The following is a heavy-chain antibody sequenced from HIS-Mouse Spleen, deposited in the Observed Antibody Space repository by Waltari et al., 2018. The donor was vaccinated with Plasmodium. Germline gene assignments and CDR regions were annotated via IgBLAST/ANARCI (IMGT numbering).Heavy chain of an antibody. CDR3: ARVTSSGVYWYFDL. CDR1: GGSFSGYY. V-gene: IGHV4-34*01. Sequence: QVQLQQWGAGLLKPSETLSLTWAVYGGSFSGYYWSWIRQPPGKGLEWIGEINHSGSTNYNPSLKSRVTISVDTSKNQFSLKLSSVTAADTAVYYCARVTSSGVYWYFDLWGRGTLVTVSS. J-gene: IGHJ2*01. CDR2: INHSGST. D-gene: IGHD3-3*01.